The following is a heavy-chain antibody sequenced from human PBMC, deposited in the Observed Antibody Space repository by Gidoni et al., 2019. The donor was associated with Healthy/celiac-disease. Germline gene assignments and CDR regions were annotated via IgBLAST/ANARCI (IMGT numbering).Heavy chain of an antibody. J-gene: IGHJ6*02. D-gene: IGHD2-8*01. V-gene: IGHV1-69*06. CDR1: GGTFSSYA. Sequence: QVQLVQAGAEVKKPGSSVKVSCKASGGTFSSYAISWVRQAPGQGLEWMGGIIPIFGTANYAQKFQGRVTITADKATSTAYMELSSLRSEDTAVYYCASSERVCSTCYNYYYGMDVWGQGTTVTVSS. CDR2: IIPIFGTA. CDR3: ASSERVCSTCYNYYYGMDV.